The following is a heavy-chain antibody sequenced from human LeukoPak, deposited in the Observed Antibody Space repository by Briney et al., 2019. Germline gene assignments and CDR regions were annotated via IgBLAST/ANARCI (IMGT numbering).Heavy chain of an antibody. D-gene: IGHD1-1*01. CDR1: GYTFTSYG. V-gene: IGHV1-18*01. CDR2: ISAYNGNT. CDR3: ARDSDNWNEFNAFDI. J-gene: IGHJ3*02. Sequence: ASVKVSCKASGYTFTSYGISWVRQAPGQGLEWMGWISAYNGNTNYAQKLQGRVTMTTDTSTSTGYMELRSLRSDDTAVYYCARDSDNWNEFNAFDIWGQGTMVTVSS.